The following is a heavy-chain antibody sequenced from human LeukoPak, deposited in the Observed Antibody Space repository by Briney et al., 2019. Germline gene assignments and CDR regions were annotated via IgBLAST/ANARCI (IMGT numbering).Heavy chain of an antibody. Sequence: GGSLRLSCAASGFTFSSYSMNWVRQAPGKGLEWVAVISYDESNKYYADSVKGRFTISRDNSKNTLYLQMNSLRAEDTAVYYCAKDGVPSRYFGRNYFGYWGQGTLVTVSS. CDR3: AKDGVPSRYFGRNYFGY. D-gene: IGHD2-8*01. CDR2: ISYDESNK. CDR1: GFTFSSYS. V-gene: IGHV3-30*18. J-gene: IGHJ4*02.